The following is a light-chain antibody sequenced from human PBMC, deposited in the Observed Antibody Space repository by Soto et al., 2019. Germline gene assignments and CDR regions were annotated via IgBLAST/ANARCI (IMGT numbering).Light chain of an antibody. CDR1: QSVSSY. CDR2: DAS. V-gene: IGKV3-11*01. Sequence: EIVLTQSPATRSLSPGERASLSCKASQSVSSYLAWYQQKPGQDPRLLIYDASNRATGIPARFSGSGSGTDFTLTFSSLEPEDFAVYYCQQRSNWPLTFGGGTKVEIK. J-gene: IGKJ4*01. CDR3: QQRSNWPLT.